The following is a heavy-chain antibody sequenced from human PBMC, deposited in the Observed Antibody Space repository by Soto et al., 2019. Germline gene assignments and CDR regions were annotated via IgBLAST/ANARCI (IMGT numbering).Heavy chain of an antibody. CDR3: AGELGTFYFDH. D-gene: IGHD7-27*01. CDR2: IDHSGSA. V-gene: IGHV4-30-4*01. J-gene: IGHJ4*02. CDR1: AGSIRSGDYY. Sequence: QVQLQESGPGLVKPSQTLSLTCTVSAGSIRSGDYYWTWIRQPPGKGLEWIGYIDHSGSAYYNPSLKRRATISLDTSNNQFSLKMTSVTAADTAVYYCAGELGTFYFDHWGQGTLVTVSS.